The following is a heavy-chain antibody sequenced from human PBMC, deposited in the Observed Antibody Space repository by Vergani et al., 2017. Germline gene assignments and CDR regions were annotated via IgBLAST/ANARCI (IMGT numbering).Heavy chain of an antibody. J-gene: IGHJ4*02. CDR1: GFTFSSYG. CDR2: IWYDGSNK. CDR3: ARDHSRITMIVVVTSPDY. Sequence: QVQLVESGGGVVQPGRSLRLSCAASGFTFSSYGMHWVRQAPGKGLEWVAVIWYDGSNKYYADSVKGRFTISRDNSKNTLYLQMNSLRAEDTAVYYCARDHSRITMIVVVTSPDYWGQGTLVTVSS. V-gene: IGHV3-33*01. D-gene: IGHD3-22*01.